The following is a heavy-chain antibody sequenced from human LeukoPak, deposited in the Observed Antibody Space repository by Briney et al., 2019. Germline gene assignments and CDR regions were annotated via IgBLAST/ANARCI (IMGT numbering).Heavy chain of an antibody. CDR1: GYTFTGYY. CDR3: ARERRVVVVAANLNWFDP. Sequence: GASVTVSCKASGYTFTGYYMHWVRQAPGQGLEWMGWINPNSGGTNYAQKFQGRVTMTRDTSISTAYMELSRLRSDDTAVYYCARERRVVVVAANLNWFDPWGQGTLVTVSS. J-gene: IGHJ5*02. CDR2: INPNSGGT. V-gene: IGHV1-2*02. D-gene: IGHD2-15*01.